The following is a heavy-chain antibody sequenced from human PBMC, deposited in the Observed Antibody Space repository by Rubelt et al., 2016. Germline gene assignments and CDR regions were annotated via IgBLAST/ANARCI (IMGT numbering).Heavy chain of an antibody. CDR2: VSYIGTT. D-gene: IGHD6-13*01. V-gene: IGHV4-39*07. Sequence: QLQLQESGPGLVKPSETLSLTCSVSGDSISSSSYYWGWIRQPPGKGLEWIGSVSYIGTTYYNPSLKSRVTISVDTSKKQFALKLKSVAAADTAVYYCARTPSTWSRKIDYWGQGTLVTVSS. J-gene: IGHJ4*02. CDR3: ARTPSTWSRKIDY. CDR1: GDSISSSSYY.